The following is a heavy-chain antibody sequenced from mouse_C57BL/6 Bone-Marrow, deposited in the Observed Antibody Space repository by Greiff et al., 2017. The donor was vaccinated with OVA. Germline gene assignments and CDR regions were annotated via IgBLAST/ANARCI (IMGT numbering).Heavy chain of an antibody. CDR2: INPNNGGT. Sequence: EVQLQQSGPELVKPGASVKISCKASGYTFTDYYMNWVKQSHGKSLEWIGDINPNNGGTSYNQKFKGKATLTVDKSSSTAYMELRSLTSEDSAVYYCASPYYYGSDWGQGTLVTVSA. CDR3: ASPYYYGSD. D-gene: IGHD1-1*01. V-gene: IGHV1-26*01. J-gene: IGHJ3*01. CDR1: GYTFTDYY.